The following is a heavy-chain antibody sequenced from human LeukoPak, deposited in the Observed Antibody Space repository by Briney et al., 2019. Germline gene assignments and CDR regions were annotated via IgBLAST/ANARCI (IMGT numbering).Heavy chain of an antibody. J-gene: IGHJ6*04. CDR3: VGQLLRAV. CDR1: GFPFSVYW. Sequence: GGSLRLSCTASGFPFSVYWISWVRQAPGKGLEWVANIKEDGSVQDYVDSVKGRFTISRDNAKYSVYLQMNSLRVDDTAVYYCVGQLLRAVWGKGTTVTVSS. V-gene: IGHV3-7*01. D-gene: IGHD2-2*01. CDR2: IKEDGSVQ.